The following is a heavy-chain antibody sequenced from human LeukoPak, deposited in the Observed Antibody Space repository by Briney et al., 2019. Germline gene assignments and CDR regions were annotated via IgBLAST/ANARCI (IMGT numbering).Heavy chain of an antibody. V-gene: IGHV4-4*02. CDR3: ARDRPSYSSGYYPSYYYYYMDV. D-gene: IGHD3-22*01. J-gene: IGHJ6*03. Sequence: PSETLSLTCAVSGGSISSSNWWSWVRQPPGKGLEWIGEIYHSGSTNYNPSLKSRVTISVDKSKNQFSLKLSSVTAADTAVYYCARDRPSYSSGYYPSYYYYYMDVWGKGTTVTVSS. CDR1: GGSISSSNW. CDR2: IYHSGST.